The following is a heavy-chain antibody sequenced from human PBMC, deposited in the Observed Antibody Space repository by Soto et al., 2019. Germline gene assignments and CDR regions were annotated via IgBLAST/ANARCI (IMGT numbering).Heavy chain of an antibody. D-gene: IGHD6-13*01. V-gene: IGHV1-3*01. CDR1: GYTFTSYA. CDR3: ERGVLSIAAAGISPPNWFDP. CDR2: INAGNGNT. J-gene: IGHJ5*02. Sequence: ASVKVSCKASGYTFTSYAMHWVRQAPGQRLEWMGWINAGNGNTKYSQKFQGRVTITRDTSASTAYMELSSLRSEDTAVYYCERGVLSIAAAGISPPNWFDPWGQGTLVTVSS.